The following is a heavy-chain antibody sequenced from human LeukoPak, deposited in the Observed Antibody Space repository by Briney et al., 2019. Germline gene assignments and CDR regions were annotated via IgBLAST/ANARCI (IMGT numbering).Heavy chain of an antibody. V-gene: IGHV3-30*03. D-gene: IGHD1-26*01. CDR1: GFTFSNYG. Sequence: GGSLRLSCAASGFTFSNYGMHWVRQAPGKGLEWVAVISYDGSDKYNADFVKGRFTISRDNAKNSLYLQMNSLRAEDTAVYYCARPHIVGASLAFDIWGQGTMVTVSS. CDR2: ISYDGSDK. CDR3: ARPHIVGASLAFDI. J-gene: IGHJ3*02.